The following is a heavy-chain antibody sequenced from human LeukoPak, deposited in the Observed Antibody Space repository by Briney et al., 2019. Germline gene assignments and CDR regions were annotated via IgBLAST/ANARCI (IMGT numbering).Heavy chain of an antibody. V-gene: IGHV3-64*01. D-gene: IGHD1-26*01. CDR2: ISSNGGST. CDR3: AREGATLRPFDY. J-gene: IGHJ4*02. CDR1: GFTFSSYA. Sequence: GGSLRLSCAASGFTFSSYAMHWVRQAPGKGLEYVSAISSNGGSTYYANSVKGRFTISRDNSKNTLYLQMGSLRAEDMAVYYCAREGATLRPFDYWGQGTQVTVSS.